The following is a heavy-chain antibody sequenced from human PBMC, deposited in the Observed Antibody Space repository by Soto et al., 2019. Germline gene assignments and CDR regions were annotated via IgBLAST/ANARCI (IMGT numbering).Heavy chain of an antibody. D-gene: IGHD3-22*01. CDR2: ISSSSSTI. Sequence: GSLRLSCAASGFTFSSYSMNWVGQAPGKGLEWVSYISSSSSTIYYADSVKGRFTISRDNAKNSLYLQMNSLRAEDTAVYYCARGDYYDTSGPFSDAFDIWGQGTMVTVSS. CDR1: GFTFSSYS. V-gene: IGHV3-48*01. J-gene: IGHJ3*02. CDR3: ARGDYYDTSGPFSDAFDI.